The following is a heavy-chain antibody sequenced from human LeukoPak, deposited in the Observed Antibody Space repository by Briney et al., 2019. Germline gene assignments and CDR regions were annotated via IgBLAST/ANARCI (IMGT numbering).Heavy chain of an antibody. D-gene: IGHD2-2*03. Sequence: ASVKVSCKASGGTFSSYAISLVRQAPGQGLEWMGGIIPIFGTANYAQKFQGRVTITADESTSTAYMELSSLRSEDTAVYYCARGTLGYCSSTSCQLLYYYYYMDVWGKGTTVTVSS. V-gene: IGHV1-69*13. CDR1: GGTFSSYA. CDR3: ARGTLGYCSSTSCQLLYYYYYMDV. CDR2: IIPIFGTA. J-gene: IGHJ6*03.